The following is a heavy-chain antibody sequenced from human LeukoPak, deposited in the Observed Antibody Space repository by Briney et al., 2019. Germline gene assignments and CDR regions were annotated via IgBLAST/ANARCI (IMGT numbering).Heavy chain of an antibody. CDR1: GYTFTSYG. D-gene: IGHD1-26*01. CDR2: MNPNSGNA. CDR3: ARASWDNYNYAMDV. Sequence: GASVKVSCKASGYTFTSYGISWVRQAPGQGLEWMGWMNPNSGNAGYVQKFQGRVTMTRSTSVGIAYMELSSLRSEDTAVYFCARASWDNYNYAMDVWGQGTTVTVSS. J-gene: IGHJ6*02. V-gene: IGHV1-8*02.